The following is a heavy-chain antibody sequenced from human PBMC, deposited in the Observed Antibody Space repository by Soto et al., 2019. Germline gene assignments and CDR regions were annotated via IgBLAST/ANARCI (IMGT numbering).Heavy chain of an antibody. CDR2: IYPGDADT. Sequence: EVQLVQSGAEVKKPGESLKISCKGSGYTFTSYWIGWVRQMPGKGLEWRGIIYPGDADTRYSPSFQGQGTISTDKSISTAYLQGSSLKDSDTALYYCARRVDGTYHFDYGGQGTLVTVAS. D-gene: IGHD1-26*01. V-gene: IGHV5-51*03. J-gene: IGHJ4*02. CDR3: ARRVDGTYHFDY. CDR1: GYTFTSYW.